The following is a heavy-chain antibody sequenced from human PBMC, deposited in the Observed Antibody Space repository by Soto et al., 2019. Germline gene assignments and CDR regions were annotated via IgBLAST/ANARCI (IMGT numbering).Heavy chain of an antibody. CDR3: AKDSSGYYYLGYFDL. D-gene: IGHD3-22*01. CDR2: ISYDGSNK. Sequence: PGGSLRLSCAASGFTFSSYGMHWVRQAPGKGLEWVAVISYDGSNKYYADSVKGRFTISRDNSKNTLYLQMNSLRAEDTAVYYCAKDSSGYYYLGYFDLWGRGTLVTVSS. V-gene: IGHV3-30*18. CDR1: GFTFSSYG. J-gene: IGHJ2*01.